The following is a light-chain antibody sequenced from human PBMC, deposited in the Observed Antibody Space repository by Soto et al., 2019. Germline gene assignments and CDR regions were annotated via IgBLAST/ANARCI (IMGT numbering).Light chain of an antibody. J-gene: IGKJ1*01. Sequence: DIQMTQSPSTLSASVGDRVTITCRASQSISSWLAWYQQKPGKAPKLLIYKASSLESGVPSRFSGSGSGTDITLTISSLQPDDFATYYCQQYNSYSTFGKGTKVEIK. CDR2: KAS. CDR3: QQYNSYST. V-gene: IGKV1-5*03. CDR1: QSISSW.